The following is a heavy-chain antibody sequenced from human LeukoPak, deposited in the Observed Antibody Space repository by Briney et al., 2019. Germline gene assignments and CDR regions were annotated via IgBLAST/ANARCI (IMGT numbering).Heavy chain of an antibody. Sequence: GGSLRLSCAASGFTFSSSAMSWVRQAPGKGLEWVSNISGSGSGGSTYYADSVKGRFTISRDNAKNLLYLQMDSLRVEDTAIYYCARDPRTVRIWGQGTLVTVSS. CDR1: GFTFSSSA. CDR3: ARDPRTVRI. J-gene: IGHJ4*02. D-gene: IGHD1-14*01. V-gene: IGHV3-23*01. CDR2: ISGSGSGGST.